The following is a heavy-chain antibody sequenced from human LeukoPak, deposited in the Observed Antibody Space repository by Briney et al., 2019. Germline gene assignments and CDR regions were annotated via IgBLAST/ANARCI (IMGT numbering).Heavy chain of an antibody. CDR2: VYHSGST. CDR1: GGSIISHY. D-gene: IGHD6-19*01. Sequence: SETLSLTCTVSGGSIISHYWTWIRQPPGQGLEWIGWVYHSGSTNTNASLKSRVTMSADTSKSQVSLKLSSLTAADTAVYYCARGGEAGALDYWGQGTPVTGS. CDR3: ARGGEAGALDY. J-gene: IGHJ4*02. V-gene: IGHV4-59*11.